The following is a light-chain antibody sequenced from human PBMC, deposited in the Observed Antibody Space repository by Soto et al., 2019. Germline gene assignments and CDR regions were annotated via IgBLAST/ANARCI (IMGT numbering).Light chain of an antibody. CDR1: QSLLDSDDGNTY. V-gene: IGKV2-40*01. Sequence: DIVMTQTPLSLPVTPGEPASISCRSSQSLLDSDDGNTYLDWYLQKPGQSPQLLIYMGSRRASGVPDRFSGSGSGTEFTLKISRVEAEDVGVYYCMQCMEFPFTFGPGTKVNVK. CDR2: MGS. CDR3: MQCMEFPFT. J-gene: IGKJ3*01.